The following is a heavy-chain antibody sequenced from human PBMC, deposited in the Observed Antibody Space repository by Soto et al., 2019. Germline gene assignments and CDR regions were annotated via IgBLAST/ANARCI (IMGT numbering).Heavy chain of an antibody. CDR2: VSSSSSTI. V-gene: IGHV3-48*01. D-gene: IGHD1-1*01. J-gene: IGHJ5*02. CDR3: AKDRVQFWFDP. CDR1: GFTFSSYS. Sequence: GGSLRLSCAASGFTFSSYSMNWVRQAPGKGLEWVSYVSSSSSTIYYADSVKGRFTISRDNAKNSLYLQMNSLRAEDTAVYYCAKDRVQFWFDPWGQGTLVTVSS.